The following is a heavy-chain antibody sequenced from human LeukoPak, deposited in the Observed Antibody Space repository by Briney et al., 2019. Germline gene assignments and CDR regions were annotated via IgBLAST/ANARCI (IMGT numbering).Heavy chain of an antibody. D-gene: IGHD1-26*01. Sequence: SETLSLTCAVYGGSFSGYYWSWIRQPPGKGLEWIGEINHSGSTNYNPSLKSRVTISGDTSKHHFSLQLRSVTAADTAVYYCAISGNYFSRDAFDIWGQGTMVTVSS. CDR2: INHSGST. CDR3: AISGNYFSRDAFDI. J-gene: IGHJ3*02. V-gene: IGHV4-34*01. CDR1: GGSFSGYY.